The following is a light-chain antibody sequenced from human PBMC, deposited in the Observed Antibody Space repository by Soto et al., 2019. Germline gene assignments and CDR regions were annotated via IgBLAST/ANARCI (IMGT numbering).Light chain of an antibody. J-gene: IGKJ4*01. CDR1: QNSSTY. CDR3: QQLDSYPLN. CDR2: VAS. V-gene: IGKV1-9*01. Sequence: DIQLTQSPSFLSASVGDRVTLTSRASQNSSTYLAWYQQNPGKAPNLLNYVASTLQDGVPSRFSGTGSGTEFTLTITNLQPADFGTYYCQQLDSYPLNFGGGTEVEIK.